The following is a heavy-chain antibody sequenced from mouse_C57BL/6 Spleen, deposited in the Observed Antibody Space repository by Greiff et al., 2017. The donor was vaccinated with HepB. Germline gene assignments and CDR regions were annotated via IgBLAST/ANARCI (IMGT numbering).Heavy chain of an antibody. CDR2: IDPETGGT. Sequence: VQLQQSGAELVRLGASVTLSCKASGYTFTDYEMHWVKQTPVHGLEWIGAIDPETGGTAYNQKFKGKAILTADKSSSTAYMELRSLTSEDSAVYYCTRKLRDYWGQGTTLTVSS. J-gene: IGHJ2*01. CDR1: GYTFTDYE. D-gene: IGHD1-1*01. CDR3: TRKLRDY. V-gene: IGHV1-15*01.